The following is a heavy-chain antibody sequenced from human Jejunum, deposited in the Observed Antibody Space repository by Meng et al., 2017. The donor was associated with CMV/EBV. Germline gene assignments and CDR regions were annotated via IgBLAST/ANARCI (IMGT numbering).Heavy chain of an antibody. CDR2: ISAYNGNT. CDR3: ARVEVGITSGDY. J-gene: IGHJ4*02. Sequence: GQLGQQGGELKKPGAAVKVSCKASGYTFTNYGITWLRQAPGQGLEWMGWISAYNGNTNYAQTLQGRVTMTTDTSTSTAYMELGSLRSDDTAVYYCARVEVGITSGDYWGQGTLVTVSS. D-gene: IGHD1-26*01. CDR1: GYTFTNYG. V-gene: IGHV1-18*01.